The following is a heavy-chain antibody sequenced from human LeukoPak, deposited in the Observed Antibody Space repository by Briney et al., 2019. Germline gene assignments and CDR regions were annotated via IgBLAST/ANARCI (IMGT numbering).Heavy chain of an antibody. CDR3: ARQGALAGTIDS. Sequence: SETLSLTCTVSGGSISSTTYYWGWIRQPPGKGLEWIGSIYNSGRTYYNPSLKSRVTISVDTSKNQFSLKLTSVTAADTAVYYCARQGALAGTIDSWGQGTLVTVSS. V-gene: IGHV4-39*01. CDR1: GGSISSTTYY. CDR2: IYNSGRT. D-gene: IGHD6-19*01. J-gene: IGHJ4*02.